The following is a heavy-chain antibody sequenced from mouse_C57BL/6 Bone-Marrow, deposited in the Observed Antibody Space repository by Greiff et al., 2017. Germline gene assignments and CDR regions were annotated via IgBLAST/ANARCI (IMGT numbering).Heavy chain of an antibody. CDR3: ARWATGFYAMDY. V-gene: IGHV1-81*01. CDR2: IYPRRGTT. Sequence: VQLQQSGAELARPGASVKLSCTASGYTFTSSGISWVKQSTGQGLEWIGAIYPRRGTTYYHEKFKGKATLTAATSSSRAYMERRSLTAEDSAGYLCARWATGFYAMDYWGQGTAVTVAS. J-gene: IGHJ4*01. CDR1: GYTFTSSG.